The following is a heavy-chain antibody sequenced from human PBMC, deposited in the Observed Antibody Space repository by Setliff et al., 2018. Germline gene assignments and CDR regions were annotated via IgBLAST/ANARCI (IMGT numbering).Heavy chain of an antibody. D-gene: IGHD3-22*01. J-gene: IGHJ5*02. Sequence: SETLSLTCAVSGYFISSGYYWGWIRQPPGKGLEWIGSIYHSGSTYYNPSLKSRVTMSVDTSKNQFSLKLSSVTAADTAVYYCARTNYYDSSTYFNWFDPWGQGTLVTVS. CDR2: IYHSGST. CDR3: ARTNYYDSSTYFNWFDP. V-gene: IGHV4-38-2*01. CDR1: GYFISSGYY.